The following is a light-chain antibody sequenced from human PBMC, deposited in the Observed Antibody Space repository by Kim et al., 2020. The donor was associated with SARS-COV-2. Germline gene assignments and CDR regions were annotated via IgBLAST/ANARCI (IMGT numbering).Light chain of an antibody. CDR1: QVIRNC. Sequence: DIHITQSPSSLSASVGYRVTITCQASQVIRNCLNWNQQKPGKAPKLLTNDASNLETGVPSSFSGGGSGTDFTFTIRSLQPEDIATYYAKQYDNLPLTFGAGTQMEIK. J-gene: IGKJ4*02. V-gene: IGKV1-33*01. CDR2: DAS. CDR3: KQYDNLPLT.